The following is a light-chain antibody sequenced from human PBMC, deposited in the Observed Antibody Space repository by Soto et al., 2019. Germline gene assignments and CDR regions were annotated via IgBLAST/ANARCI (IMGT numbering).Light chain of an antibody. CDR1: QSVPRSY. J-gene: IGKJ5*01. CDR2: GTS. V-gene: IGKV3-20*01. Sequence: EIVLTRSPGTLSLSPGERATLSCRASQSVPRSYLAWYQQKPGQAPRLLIYGTSSRATGIPDRFSGSGSGTDFTLTISRLEPEDFAVFYCQQYGSSITVGQGTRLEIK. CDR3: QQYGSSIT.